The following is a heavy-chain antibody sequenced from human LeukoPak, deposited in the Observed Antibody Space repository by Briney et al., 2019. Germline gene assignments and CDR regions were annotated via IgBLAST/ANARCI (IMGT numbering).Heavy chain of an antibody. CDR3: ARLGYCSSTSCYFDYYMDV. Sequence: SETLSLTCAVYGGPFSGYYWSWIRQPPRKGLEWIGEINHSGSTNYNPSLKSQVTISVDTSKNQFSLKLSSVTAADTAVYYCARLGYCSSTSCYFDYYMDVWGKGTTVTVSS. D-gene: IGHD2-2*01. CDR2: INHSGST. CDR1: GGPFSGYY. V-gene: IGHV4-34*01. J-gene: IGHJ6*03.